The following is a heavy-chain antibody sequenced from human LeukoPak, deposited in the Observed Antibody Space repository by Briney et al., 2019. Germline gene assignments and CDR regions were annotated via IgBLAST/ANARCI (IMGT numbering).Heavy chain of an antibody. CDR1: GFTFSSYA. D-gene: IGHD4-17*01. CDR3: ARVPSARDYGDYAWFDY. CDR2: IPYDGSNK. V-gene: IGHV3-30-3*01. Sequence: GGSLRLSCAASGFTFSSYAMHWVRQAPGKGLEWVAVIPYDGSNKYYADSVKGRFTISRDNSKNTLYLQMNSLRAEDTAVYYCARVPSARDYGDYAWFDYWGQGTLVTVSS. J-gene: IGHJ4*02.